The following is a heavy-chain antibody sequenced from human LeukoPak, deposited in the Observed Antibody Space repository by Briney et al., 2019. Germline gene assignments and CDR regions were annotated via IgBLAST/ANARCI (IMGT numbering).Heavy chain of an antibody. CDR2: TSHDGGAK. Sequence: QSGGSLRLSCAASGFTFSNTGMHWVRQAPGKGLEWVAMTSHDGGAKYYADSVTGRFTISRDNSKNTLFLQMNSLRVEDTAVYYCAKDWVVRGVISYWGQGTLVTVSS. CDR3: AKDWVVRGVISY. CDR1: GFTFSNTG. V-gene: IGHV3-30*18. D-gene: IGHD3-10*01. J-gene: IGHJ4*02.